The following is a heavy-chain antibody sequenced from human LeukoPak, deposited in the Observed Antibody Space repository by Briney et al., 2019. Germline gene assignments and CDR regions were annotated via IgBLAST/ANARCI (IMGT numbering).Heavy chain of an antibody. CDR3: ARRAYGSTKCWGSLDY. Sequence: GGSLRLSCAASGFRLTNHAMNWVRQAPGKGLEWLSYISTSSDTIHYAESVRGRFTISRDNAENSLYLQMNSLSAEDTAVYYCARRAYGSTKCWGSLDYWGQGSLVTVSS. CDR2: ISTSSDTI. CDR1: GFRLTNHA. D-gene: IGHD5/OR15-5a*01. J-gene: IGHJ4*02. V-gene: IGHV3-48*01.